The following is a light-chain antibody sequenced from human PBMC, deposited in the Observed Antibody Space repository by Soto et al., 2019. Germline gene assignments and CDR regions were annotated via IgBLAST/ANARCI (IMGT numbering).Light chain of an antibody. Sequence: QSVLTQPASVSGSPGQSITISCTGTSSDVGGYNYVSWYQQHPGKAPKLMIYEVSNRPSGVSNRFSGSKSGNTASLTISGLQAEDAVDYYCSSSTSSSHLIFGTGTKGTVL. V-gene: IGLV2-14*01. CDR1: SSDVGGYNY. CDR2: EVS. CDR3: SSSTSSSHLI. J-gene: IGLJ1*01.